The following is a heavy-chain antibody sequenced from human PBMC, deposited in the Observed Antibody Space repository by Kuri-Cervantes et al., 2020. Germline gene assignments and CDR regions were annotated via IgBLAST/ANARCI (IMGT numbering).Heavy chain of an antibody. D-gene: IGHD5-18*01. Sequence: ASVKVSCKVSGYTFTSYYMHWVRQAPGQGLEWMGIINPSGGSTSYAQKFQGRVTMTRDTSTSTVYMELSSLRSEDTAVYYCARARIQLRASDYWGQGTLVTVSS. J-gene: IGHJ4*02. CDR3: ARARIQLRASDY. CDR2: INPSGGST. V-gene: IGHV1-46*01. CDR1: GYTFTSYY.